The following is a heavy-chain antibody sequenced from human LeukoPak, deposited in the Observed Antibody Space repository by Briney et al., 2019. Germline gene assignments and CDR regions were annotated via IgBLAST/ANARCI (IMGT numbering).Heavy chain of an antibody. J-gene: IGHJ4*02. CDR3: ARDSDYGGNDFDY. V-gene: IGHV3-48*02. CDR2: ISNSGRII. D-gene: IGHD4-23*01. Sequence: GGSLRLSCVASGFTFTSYSMNWVRQAPGKGLEWVSYISNSGRIIYYADSVKGRFTISRDSAKNSLFLQMNSLRDEDTALYYCARDSDYGGNDFDYRGQGTLVTVSS. CDR1: GFTFTSYS.